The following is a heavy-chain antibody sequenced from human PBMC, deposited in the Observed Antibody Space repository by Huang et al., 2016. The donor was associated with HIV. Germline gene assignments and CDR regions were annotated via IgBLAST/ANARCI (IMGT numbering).Heavy chain of an antibody. CDR2: IIGTGNTP. CDR1: GVTFNSYA. Sequence: EVQLLESGGGLVQPGGSLRLSCAASGVTFNSYAMSWFRQAAGKGLEWVSAIIGTGNTPYYADSVKGRFTISRDNARNTLYLQLNSLRPDDTAIYYCAKVRGSGSFYNDNWGQGTLVTVSS. CDR3: AKVRGSGSFYNDN. V-gene: IGHV3-23*01. J-gene: IGHJ4*02. D-gene: IGHD3-10*01.